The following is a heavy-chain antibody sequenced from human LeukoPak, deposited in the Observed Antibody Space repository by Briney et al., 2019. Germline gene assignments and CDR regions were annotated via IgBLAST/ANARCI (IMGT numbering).Heavy chain of an antibody. Sequence: ASVKVSCKASGYTFTSYDINSLRQATGQGLEWMGWMNPNSGNTGYAQKFQGRVTITRNTSISTAYMELSSLRSEDTAVYYCARGRTSPYYYYYYMDVWGKGTTVTVSS. CDR2: MNPNSGNT. CDR3: ARGRTSPYYYYYYMDV. CDR1: GYTFTSYD. J-gene: IGHJ6*03. V-gene: IGHV1-8*01.